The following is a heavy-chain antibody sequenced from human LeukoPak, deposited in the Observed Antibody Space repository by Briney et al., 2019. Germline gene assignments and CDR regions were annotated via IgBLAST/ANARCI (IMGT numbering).Heavy chain of an antibody. Sequence: GGSLRLSCTASGFTFDNFAMHWVRQAPGKGLEWVAVISSAGYTYYADSVKGRFTISRGNSKTTLYLQMNSLRTEDTAVYYCARSYIGDLDFDYWGQGTLVTVSS. V-gene: IGHV3-30*14. J-gene: IGHJ4*02. CDR2: ISSAGYT. D-gene: IGHD2-21*02. CDR1: GFTFDNFA. CDR3: ARSYIGDLDFDY.